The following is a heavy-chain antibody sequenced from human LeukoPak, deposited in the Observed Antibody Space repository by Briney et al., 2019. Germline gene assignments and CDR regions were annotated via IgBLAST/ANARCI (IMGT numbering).Heavy chain of an antibody. J-gene: IGHJ4*02. CDR1: GFTFTSSA. CDR3: AAGHLFYYDSSGY. V-gene: IGHV1-58*01. Sequence: TSVKVSCKASGFTFTSSAVQWVRQARGQRLEWIGWIVVGSGNTNYAQKFQERVTITRDMSTSTAYMELSSLRSEDTAVYYCAAGHLFYYDSSGYWGQGTLVTVSS. D-gene: IGHD3-22*01. CDR2: IVVGSGNT.